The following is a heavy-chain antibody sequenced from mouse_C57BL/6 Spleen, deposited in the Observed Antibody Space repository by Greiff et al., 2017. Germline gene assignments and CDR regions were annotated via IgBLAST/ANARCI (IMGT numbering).Heavy chain of an antibody. CDR3: ARGGIDYDWYFDV. D-gene: IGHD2-4*01. V-gene: IGHV1-80*01. Sequence: QVQLQQSGAELVKPGASVKISCKASGYAFSSYWMNWVKQRPGKGLEWIGQIYPGDGDTNYNGKFKGKATLTADKSSSTAYMQLSSLTSEDSAVYFCARGGIDYDWYFDVWGTGTTVTVSS. J-gene: IGHJ1*03. CDR1: GYAFSSYW. CDR2: IYPGDGDT.